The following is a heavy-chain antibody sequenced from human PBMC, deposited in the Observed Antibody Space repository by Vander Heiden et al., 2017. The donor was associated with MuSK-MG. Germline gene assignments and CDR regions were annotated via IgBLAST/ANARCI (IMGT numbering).Heavy chain of an antibody. CDR1: GFTFSSYG. J-gene: IGHJ3*02. CDR3: AKDGGYCSSTSCSYDAFDI. Sequence: QVQLVESGGGVVQPGGSLRVSCAALGFTFSSYGMHGVRQAPGKGLECVAFIRYDGGNKYYADSVKGRFTISRDNSKNTLYLQMNSLRAEDTAVYYCAKDGGYCSSTSCSYDAFDIWGQGTMVTVSS. D-gene: IGHD2-2*01. V-gene: IGHV3-30*02. CDR2: IRYDGGNK.